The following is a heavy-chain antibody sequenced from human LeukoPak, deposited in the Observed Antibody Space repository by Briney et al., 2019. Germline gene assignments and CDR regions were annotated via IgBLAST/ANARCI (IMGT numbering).Heavy chain of an antibody. CDR1: GYSFSSYW. CDR2: IFSGDSDT. J-gene: IGHJ4*02. D-gene: IGHD6-13*01. V-gene: IGHV5-51*03. CDR3: ARIAAVGTVFDH. Sequence: GESLKSSCKGSGYSFSSYWIGWVRQMPGNSLEGMGIIFSGDSDTRYSPSFQSQVTMSADKSISNAYQQWSSPKDSDTSMYYCARIAAVGTVFDHWGQGTRVPVSS.